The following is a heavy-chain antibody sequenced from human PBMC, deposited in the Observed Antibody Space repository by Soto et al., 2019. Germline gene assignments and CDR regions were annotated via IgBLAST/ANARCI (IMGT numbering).Heavy chain of an antibody. CDR2: IYYSGST. D-gene: IGHD3-3*01. V-gene: IGHV4-30-4*01. CDR3: ARGGPLSRITIFGVVIEPTSYYGMDV. J-gene: IGHJ6*02. CDR1: GGSISSGDYY. Sequence: QVQLQESGPGLVKPSQTLSLTCTVSGGSISSGDYYWSWIRQPPGKGLEWIGYIYYSGSTYYNPSLKSRVTISVDTSKNQFSLKLSSVTAADTAVYYCARGGPLSRITIFGVVIEPTSYYGMDVWGQGTTVTVSS.